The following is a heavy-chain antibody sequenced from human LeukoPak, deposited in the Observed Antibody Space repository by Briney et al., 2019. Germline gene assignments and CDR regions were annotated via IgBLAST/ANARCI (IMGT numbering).Heavy chain of an antibody. CDR2: ISAYNGNT. CDR3: AITALYSSSWYSVMGGDY. J-gene: IGHJ4*02. Sequence: GASVKVSCKASGYTFTSYGISWVRQAPGQGLEWMGWISAYNGNTNYAQKLQGRVTMTTDTSTSTAYMELRSLRSDDTAVYYCAITALYSSSWYSVMGGDYWGQGTLVTVSS. V-gene: IGHV1-18*01. D-gene: IGHD6-13*01. CDR1: GYTFTSYG.